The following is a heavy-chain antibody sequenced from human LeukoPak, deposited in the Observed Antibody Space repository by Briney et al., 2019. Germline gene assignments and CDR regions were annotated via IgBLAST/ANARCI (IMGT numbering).Heavy chain of an antibody. V-gene: IGHV4-34*01. J-gene: IGHJ4*02. D-gene: IGHD3-22*01. CDR1: GVSFGGYF. CDR2: VTHSGST. CDR3: ARGPPLAYYGTGGYYFFDY. Sequence: SETLSLTCSAYGVSFGGYFWSWIRQPPGEGLEWIGEVTHSGSTNYNPSLKSRVTISVDTSRTQFSLNLRSVTAADTAVYYCARGPPLAYYGTGGYYFFDYWGQGILVTVSP.